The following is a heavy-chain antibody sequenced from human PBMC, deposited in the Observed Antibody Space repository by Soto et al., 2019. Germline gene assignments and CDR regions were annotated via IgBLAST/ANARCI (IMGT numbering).Heavy chain of an antibody. CDR2: ISSSSSYI. D-gene: IGHD3-10*01. CDR3: AKLLWFGELLSSGMDV. V-gene: IGHV3-21*01. Sequence: GGSLRLSCAASGFTFSSYSMNWVRQAPGKGLEWVSSISSSSSYIYYADSVKGRLTISRDNAKNSLYLQMNSLRAEDTAVYYCAKLLWFGELLSSGMDVWGQGTTVTVSS. CDR1: GFTFSSYS. J-gene: IGHJ6*02.